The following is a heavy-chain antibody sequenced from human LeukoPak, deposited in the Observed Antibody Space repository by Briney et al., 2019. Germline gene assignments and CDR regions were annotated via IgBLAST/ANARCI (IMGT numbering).Heavy chain of an antibody. Sequence: GGSLRLSCAASGFTFSSYGMHWVRQAPGKGLEWVAFIRYDGSNKYYADSVKGRFTISRDNSKNTLYLQMNSLRAEDTAVYYCAKRWLQSRWFDPWGQGTLVTVSS. J-gene: IGHJ5*02. CDR2: IRYDGSNK. CDR1: GFTFSSYG. CDR3: AKRWLQSRWFDP. V-gene: IGHV3-30*02. D-gene: IGHD5-24*01.